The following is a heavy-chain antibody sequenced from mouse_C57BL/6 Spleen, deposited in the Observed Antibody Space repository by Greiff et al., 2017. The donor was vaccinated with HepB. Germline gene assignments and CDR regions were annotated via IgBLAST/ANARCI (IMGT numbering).Heavy chain of an antibody. CDR3: ARGRGYYDYDVRGAMDY. D-gene: IGHD2-4*01. V-gene: IGHV5-16*01. CDR1: GFTFSDYY. Sequence: EVKLMESEGGLVQPGSSMKLSCTASGFTFSDYYMAWVRQVPEKGLEWVANINYDGSSTYYLDSLKSRFIISRDNAKNILYLQMSSLKSEDTATYYCARGRGYYDYDVRGAMDYWGQGTSVTVSS. J-gene: IGHJ4*01. CDR2: INYDGSST.